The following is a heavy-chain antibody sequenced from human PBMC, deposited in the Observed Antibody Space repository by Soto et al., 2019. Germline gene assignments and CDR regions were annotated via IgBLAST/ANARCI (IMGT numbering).Heavy chain of an antibody. CDR1: GFSSTTYA. D-gene: IGHD2-21*01. J-gene: IGHJ4*02. V-gene: IGHV1-18*01. Sequence: AAVKVACTASGFSSTTYAFSWVRRAPGQGLEWMGLISADSGEPRCAQKFQGRVAMTTDTSTRTAYMELRGVTSDDTAVYYCGVSDGLDFWGQGTRVPDSS. CDR2: ISADSGEP. CDR3: GVSDGLDF.